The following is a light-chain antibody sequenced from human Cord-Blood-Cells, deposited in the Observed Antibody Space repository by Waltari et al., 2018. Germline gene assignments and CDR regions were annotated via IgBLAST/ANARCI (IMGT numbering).Light chain of an antibody. CDR1: QDISNY. V-gene: IGKV1-33*01. J-gene: IGKJ3*01. CDR2: DAS. Sequence: DIQMTQSPPALSASVGDRVTITCQASQDISNYLNWYKQKSGKAPKHLSYDASNLETGVPSRFAGRESETDVTFTICNLQPRDIATYYCQQYDNLPFPFGPGTKVDI. CDR3: QQYDNLPFP.